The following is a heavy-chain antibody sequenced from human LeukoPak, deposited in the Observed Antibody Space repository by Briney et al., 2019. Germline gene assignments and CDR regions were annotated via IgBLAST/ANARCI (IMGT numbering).Heavy chain of an antibody. CDR3: GKHGWEWEPLG. CDR2: ISSSSSYI. D-gene: IGHD1-26*01. CDR1: GFPFSSYS. Sequence: PGGSLSLSCAASGFPFSSYSMNWVRQAPGKGLEWVSSISSSSSYIYYADSVKGRFTISRDNSKNTLYLQMNSLRAEDTAVYYCGKHGWEWEPLGWGQGTLVTVSS. V-gene: IGHV3-21*04. J-gene: IGHJ4*02.